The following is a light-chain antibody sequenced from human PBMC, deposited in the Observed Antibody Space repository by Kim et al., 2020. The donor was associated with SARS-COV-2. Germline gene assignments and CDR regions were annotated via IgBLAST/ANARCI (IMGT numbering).Light chain of an antibody. CDR2: GAS. V-gene: IGKV3-20*01. CDR1: QSISSNY. J-gene: IGKJ2*01. CDR3: QQDGSSPIT. Sequence: EIVLTQSPGTLSLSPGERATLSCRASQSISSNYLAWYQQKPGQAPRVLIYGASSRATGIPDKFSGSGSGTDFTLTISRLEPEDFAVYYCQQDGSSPITFGQGTKLEIK.